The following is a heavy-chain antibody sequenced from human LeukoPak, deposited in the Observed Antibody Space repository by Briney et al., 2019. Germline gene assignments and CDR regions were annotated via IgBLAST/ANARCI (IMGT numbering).Heavy chain of an antibody. D-gene: IGHD2-21*01. V-gene: IGHV4-59*01. CDR2: IYYSGGT. CDR3: ARLRGNTVVMV. J-gene: IGHJ4*02. CDR1: GGSISSYY. Sequence: SETLSLTCTVSGGSISSYYWSWIRQPPGKGLEWIGYIYYSGGTNYNPSLKSRVTISLDTSKNQVSLKVSSVIAADTAVYYCARLRGNTVVMVWGQGTLVTVSS.